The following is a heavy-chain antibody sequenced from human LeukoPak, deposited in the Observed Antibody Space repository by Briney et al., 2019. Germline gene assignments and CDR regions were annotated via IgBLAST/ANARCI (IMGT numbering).Heavy chain of an antibody. Sequence: SGPTLVKPTQTLTLTCTFSGFSLSTSGVGVGWIRQPPGKALEWLALIYWDDDKRYSPSLKSRLTITKDTSKNQVVLTMTNMDPVDTATYHCAHRFVAAPYFDYWGQGTLVTVSS. CDR3: AHRFVAAPYFDY. CDR2: IYWDDDK. J-gene: IGHJ4*02. V-gene: IGHV2-5*02. CDR1: GFSLSTSGVG. D-gene: IGHD6-19*01.